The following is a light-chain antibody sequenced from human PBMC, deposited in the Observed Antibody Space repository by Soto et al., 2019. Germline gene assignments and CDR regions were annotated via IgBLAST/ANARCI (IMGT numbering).Light chain of an antibody. CDR2: AAS. CDR3: QQSSDLPMT. J-gene: IGKJ5*01. V-gene: IGKV3-20*01. Sequence: DIQLAQSPGSLSLSAGERATISCRASQSVISTYLDWYQQKPGQAPRLLIYAASSRQTGIPSRFSGSASGTDFTLTISSLQPEDFAMYFCQQSSDLPMTFGQGTRLEIK. CDR1: QSVISTY.